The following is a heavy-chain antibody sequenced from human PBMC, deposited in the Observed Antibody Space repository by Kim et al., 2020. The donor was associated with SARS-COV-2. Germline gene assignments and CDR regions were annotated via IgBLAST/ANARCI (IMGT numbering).Heavy chain of an antibody. CDR3: ARTDYDNTGYYSDY. CDR1: GFTVRSNY. J-gene: IGHJ4*02. D-gene: IGHD3-22*01. V-gene: IGHV3-53*01. Sequence: GGSLRLSCAASGFTVRSNYMSWVRQAPGKGLEWVSVIYSGGDTYYADSVKGRFTISRDKSKNTLYLQMNSLRAEDTAVYYCARTDYDNTGYYSDYWGQGTVVTVSS. CDR2: IYSGGDT.